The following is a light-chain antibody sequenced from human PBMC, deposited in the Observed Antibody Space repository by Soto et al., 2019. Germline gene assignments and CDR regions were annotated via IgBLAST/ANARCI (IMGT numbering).Light chain of an antibody. V-gene: IGKV1-5*01. CDR3: QQYNTDPWT. J-gene: IGKJ1*01. CDR2: DAS. Sequence: DIQMTQSPSTLSASVGDRVTITCRASQSISTSLAWFRQKPGKAPKLLIYDASNLESGVPSRSSGSVSGTEFXLTISSLQPDDFATYFCQQYNTDPWTFGQGTEVDTK. CDR1: QSISTS.